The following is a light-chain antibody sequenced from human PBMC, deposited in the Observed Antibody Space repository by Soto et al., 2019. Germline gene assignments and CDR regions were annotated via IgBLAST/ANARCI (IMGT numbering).Light chain of an antibody. V-gene: IGLV2-14*01. CDR2: EVS. CDR3: SSYTSSSTLG. CDR1: SGDIGSYNR. J-gene: IGLJ1*01. Sequence: QSALTQPASVSGSPGQSISISCTGTSGDIGSYNRVSWYQQDPGKAPKLIIYEVSNRPSGVSNRFSGSKSGNTASLTISGLQAEDEADYYCSSYTSSSTLGFGTGTKVTVL.